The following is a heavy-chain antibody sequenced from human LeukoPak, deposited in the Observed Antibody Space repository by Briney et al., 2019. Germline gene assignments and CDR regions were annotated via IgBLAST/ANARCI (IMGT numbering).Heavy chain of an antibody. D-gene: IGHD3-3*01. J-gene: IGHJ5*02. CDR3: AATYYDFWSGYPSKNWFDP. CDR2: VYYSGIT. Sequence: SSETLSLTCTVSRGSISSSSHYWGWVRQPPGKGLEWVGSVYYSGITHYNPSLKSRVTISVDTSKNQFSLKLSSVTAADTAVYYCAATYYDFWSGYPSKNWFDPWGQGTLVTVSS. V-gene: IGHV4-39*07. CDR1: RGSISSSSHY.